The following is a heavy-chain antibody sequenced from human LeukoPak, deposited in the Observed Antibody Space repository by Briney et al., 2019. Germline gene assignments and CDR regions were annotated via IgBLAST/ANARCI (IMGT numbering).Heavy chain of an antibody. CDR1: GFTFNTYA. Sequence: PGGSLRLSCAASGFTFNTYAMSWVRQAPGKGLEWVSTISGSGGSTYYADSVKGRFTISRDNSKNTLYLQTNSLRAEDTAVYYCAKYTAYSTGWPSYWGQGTLVTVS. CDR3: AKYTAYSTGWPSY. D-gene: IGHD6-19*01. J-gene: IGHJ4*02. V-gene: IGHV3-23*01. CDR2: ISGSGGST.